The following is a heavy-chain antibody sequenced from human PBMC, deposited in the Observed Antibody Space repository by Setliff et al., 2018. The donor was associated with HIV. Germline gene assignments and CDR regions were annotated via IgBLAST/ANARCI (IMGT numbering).Heavy chain of an antibody. CDR3: ARSLLPSITVAGTIGY. CDR1: GGSINSDSYY. J-gene: IGHJ4*02. V-gene: IGHV4-61*09. CDR2: IHTSGST. Sequence: PSETLSLTCTVFGGSINSDSYYWTWIRQPAGKGLEWIGHIHTSGSTNYNPSLNSRVTISVDTSKNHFSLKLSSVTAADTAVYYCARSLLPSITVAGTIGYWGQGSLVTVSS. D-gene: IGHD6-19*01.